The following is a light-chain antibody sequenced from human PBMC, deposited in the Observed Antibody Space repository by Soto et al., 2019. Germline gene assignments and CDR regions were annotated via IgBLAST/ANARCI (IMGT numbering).Light chain of an antibody. CDR1: TSNIGNNI. V-gene: IGLV1-44*01. CDR3: AAWDDSLAAWM. CDR2: NTY. J-gene: IGLJ3*02. Sequence: QSVLTQPPSASGTPGQRVTISCSGTTSNIGNNIVNWYQQLPGVAPKLLIYNTYQRPSGVPDRFSGSRSGTSASLAISGLQAEDEAAYFCAAWDDSLAAWMFGGWTQLTVL.